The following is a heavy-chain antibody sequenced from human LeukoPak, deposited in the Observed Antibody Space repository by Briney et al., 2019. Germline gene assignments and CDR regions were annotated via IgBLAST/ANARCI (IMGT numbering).Heavy chain of an antibody. J-gene: IGHJ4*02. CDR3: TRVYGDYRRHYFDY. CDR2: IRSKAYGGTT. CDR1: GFTFGDYA. Sequence: PGRSLRLSCTASGFTFGDYAMSWVRQAPGKGLEWVGFIRSKAYGGTTEYAASVKGRFTISRDGSKSIAYLQMNSLKTEDTAVYYCTRVYGDYRRHYFDYWGQGTLVTVSS. V-gene: IGHV3-49*04. D-gene: IGHD4-17*01.